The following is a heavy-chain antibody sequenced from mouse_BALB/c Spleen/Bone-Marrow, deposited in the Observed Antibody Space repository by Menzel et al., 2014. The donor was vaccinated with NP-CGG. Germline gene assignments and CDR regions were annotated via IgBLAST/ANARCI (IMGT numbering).Heavy chain of an antibody. CDR1: GYAFSSYW. Sequence: VQLQQSGAELVRPGSSVKISCKASGYAFSSYWMNWVKQRPGQGLEWIGQIYSGDGDTNYNGKFKGKATLTADKSSSTAYMQLSSLTSEDSAVYFCARDDGFAYWGQGTLVTVSA. D-gene: IGHD2-12*01. J-gene: IGHJ3*01. V-gene: IGHV1-80*01. CDR2: IYSGDGDT. CDR3: ARDDGFAY.